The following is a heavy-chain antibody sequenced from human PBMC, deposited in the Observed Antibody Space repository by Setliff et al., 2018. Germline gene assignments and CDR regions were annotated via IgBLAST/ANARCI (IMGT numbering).Heavy chain of an antibody. Sequence: ASVKVSCKASGYTFTGYYMHWVRQAPGQGLEWMGWINPNSGSTSYAQKFQGRVTMTRDTSTSTVYMELSSLRSEDTAVYYCARGELGATRDYFDYWGQGTLVTVSS. D-gene: IGHD1-26*01. CDR1: GYTFTGYY. CDR3: ARGELGATRDYFDY. CDR2: INPNSGST. V-gene: IGHV1-46*01. J-gene: IGHJ4*02.